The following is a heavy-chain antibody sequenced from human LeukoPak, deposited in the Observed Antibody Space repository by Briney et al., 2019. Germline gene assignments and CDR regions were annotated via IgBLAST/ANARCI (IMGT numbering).Heavy chain of an antibody. D-gene: IGHD3-22*01. CDR3: ARSPNYYYDSSGLWYFDL. V-gene: IGHV1-8*01. J-gene: IGHJ2*01. CDR1: GYTFTSYD. CDR2: MNPNSGNT. Sequence: ASVKVSCKASGYTFTSYDINWVRQATGQGLEWMGWMNPNSGNTGYAQKFQGRVTMTRNTSISTAYMELSSLRSEDTAVYYCARSPNYYYDSSGLWYFDLWGRGTLVTVSS.